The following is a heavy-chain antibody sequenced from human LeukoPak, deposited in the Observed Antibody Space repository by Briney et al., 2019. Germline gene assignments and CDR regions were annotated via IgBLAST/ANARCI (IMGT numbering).Heavy chain of an antibody. CDR2: IIPILGIA. CDR3: ARGVDDYHYYYGMDV. D-gene: IGHD4/OR15-4a*01. V-gene: IGHV1-69*04. Sequence: GASVKVSCKASGYTFTSYGISWVRQAPGQGLEWMGRIIPILGIANYAQKFQGRVTITADKSTSTAYMELSSLRSEDTAVYYCARGVDDYHYYYGMDVWGQGTTVTVSS. J-gene: IGHJ6*02. CDR1: GYTFTSYG.